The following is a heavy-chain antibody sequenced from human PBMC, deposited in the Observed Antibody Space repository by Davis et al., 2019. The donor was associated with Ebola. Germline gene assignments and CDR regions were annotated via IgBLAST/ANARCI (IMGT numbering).Heavy chain of an antibody. J-gene: IGHJ4*02. Sequence: SETLSLTCTVSGGSFSTYYWTWIRQPPGKGLEWIGYIYYSGSTNYNPSLKSRVTISVDTSKNQFSLKLSSVTAADTAVYFCARCGGDCYGLDYWGQGTLVTVSS. CDR3: ARCGGDCYGLDY. CDR2: IYYSGST. D-gene: IGHD2-21*02. CDR1: GGSFSTYY. V-gene: IGHV4-59*08.